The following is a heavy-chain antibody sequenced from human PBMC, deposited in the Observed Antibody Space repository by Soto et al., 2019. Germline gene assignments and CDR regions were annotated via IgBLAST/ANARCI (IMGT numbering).Heavy chain of an antibody. J-gene: IGHJ6*02. CDR3: ARAAATGNGRRVDV. Sequence: ASVKVSCKASGYTFTSYGLSWVRQAPGQGLEWMGMINPSGGRTTYSQQFQGRVTMTGDTSTTTVYMELSSLTSDDTAMYYCARAAATGNGRRVDVWGQGTSVTVSS. D-gene: IGHD6-13*01. V-gene: IGHV1-46*01. CDR1: GYTFTSYG. CDR2: INPSGGRT.